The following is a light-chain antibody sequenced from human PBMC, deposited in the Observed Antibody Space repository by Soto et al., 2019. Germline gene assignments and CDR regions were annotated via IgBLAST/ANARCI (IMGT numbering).Light chain of an antibody. CDR2: EVT. V-gene: IGLV2-14*01. CDR3: SSYTSRSTLV. CDR1: SGDVGGYNY. Sequence: QSALTQPASVSGSPGQSITISCTGTSGDVGGYNYVSWYQQHPGKAPKLMIYEVTNRPSGVSNRFSGSKSGNTASLTISGLQAEDEADYYCSSYTSRSTLVFGTGTKLIVL. J-gene: IGLJ1*01.